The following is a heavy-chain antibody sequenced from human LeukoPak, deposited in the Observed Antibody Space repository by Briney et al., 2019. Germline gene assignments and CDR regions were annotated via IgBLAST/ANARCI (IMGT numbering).Heavy chain of an antibody. CDR3: ASTGGSDGMDV. V-gene: IGHV4-39*07. D-gene: IGHD3-16*01. J-gene: IGHJ6*02. Sequence: SETLSLTCSVSGGSISRSDHYWSWIRQPPGKGLEWIGEINHSGSTNYNPSLKSRVTISVDTSKNQFSLKLSSVTAADTAVYYCASTGGSDGMDVWGQGTTVTVSS. CDR2: INHSGST. CDR1: GGSISRSDHY.